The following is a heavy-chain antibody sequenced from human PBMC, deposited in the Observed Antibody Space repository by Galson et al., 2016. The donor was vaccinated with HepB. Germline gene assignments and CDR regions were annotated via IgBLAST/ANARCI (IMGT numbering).Heavy chain of an antibody. V-gene: IGHV3-53*01. Sequence: SLRLSCAVSGFSVSGDDLSWVRQAPGKGLEWVSSLYRGGGAYYADSVKGRFTVSRDTSKNTLYLQMNNLRVDDTAVYYCASFFGRRDYWGQGNLVAVSS. CDR3: ASFFGRRDY. CDR2: LYRGGGA. J-gene: IGHJ4*02. D-gene: IGHD1-14*01. CDR1: GFSVSGDD.